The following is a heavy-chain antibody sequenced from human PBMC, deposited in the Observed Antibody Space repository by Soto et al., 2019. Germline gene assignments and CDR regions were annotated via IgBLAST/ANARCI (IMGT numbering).Heavy chain of an antibody. J-gene: IGHJ5*02. CDR2: VYYSGST. D-gene: IGHD2-21*01. CDR3: AREERKGIISWFDP. Sequence: PSETLSLTCTVSGGSISRSTYSWGWSRQPPGKGLEWIRNVYYSGSTYFNPSLKSRGTRSVDTSMNEFSLKLTSVSAADTAVYFCAREERKGIISWFDPRGQGTPVTVSS. CDR1: GGSISRSTYS. V-gene: IGHV4-39*02.